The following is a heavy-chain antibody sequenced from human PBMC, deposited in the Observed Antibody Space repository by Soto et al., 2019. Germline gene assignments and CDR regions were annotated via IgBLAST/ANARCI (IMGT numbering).Heavy chain of an antibody. D-gene: IGHD2-2*01. J-gene: IGHJ5*02. Sequence: QLQLQESGSGLVKPSQTLSLTCAVSGGSISSGGYSWSWIRQPPGKGLEWIGYIYHSGSTYYNPSPKSRVTISVDRSKNQFSLKLSSVTAADTAVYYCARGPSTPPGTHWFDPWGQGTLVTVSS. CDR2: IYHSGST. CDR1: GGSISSGGYS. V-gene: IGHV4-30-2*01. CDR3: ARGPSTPPGTHWFDP.